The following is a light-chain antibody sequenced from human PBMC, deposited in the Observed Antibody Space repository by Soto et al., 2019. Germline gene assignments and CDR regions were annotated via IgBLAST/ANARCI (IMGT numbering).Light chain of an antibody. CDR3: QQYDNWPWT. CDR1: QRVSRSY. CDR2: GAS. Sequence: PGDRATLSCRASQRVSRSYLCWYQQTPGQAPRLLMYGASIRAAGVPAKLSGSGAGTEFTLTISSLQSEDFAVYYCQQYDNWPWTFGQGTKVDIK. J-gene: IGKJ1*01. V-gene: IGKV3D-15*01.